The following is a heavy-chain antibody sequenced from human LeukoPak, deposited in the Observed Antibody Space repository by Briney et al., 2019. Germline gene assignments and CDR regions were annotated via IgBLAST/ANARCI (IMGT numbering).Heavy chain of an antibody. D-gene: IGHD5-18*01. V-gene: IGHV4-30-4*01. Sequence: KASETLSHTCTVSGGSISSGDYYWSWIRQPPKKGLEWIGYIYYSGSTYYSPSLKSRVAVSVDTSNNQFSLNLSSVTAADTAVYYCARVPYTYGSLPYYFDSWGQGTLVTVSS. CDR2: IYYSGST. CDR3: ARVPYTYGSLPYYFDS. CDR1: GGSISSGDYY. J-gene: IGHJ4*02.